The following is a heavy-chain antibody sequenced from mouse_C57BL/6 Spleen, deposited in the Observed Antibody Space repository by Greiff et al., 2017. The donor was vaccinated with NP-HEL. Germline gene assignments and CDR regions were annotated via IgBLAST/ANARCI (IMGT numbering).Heavy chain of an antibody. CDR1: GYAFSSSW. Sequence: QVQLQQSGPELVKPGASVKISCKASGYAFSSSWMNWVKQRPGKGLEWIGRFYPGDGDTNYNGKFKGKATLTADKSSSTAYMQLSSLTAEDSAVYFCARNALDYWGQGTTLTVSS. J-gene: IGHJ2*01. CDR2: FYPGDGDT. CDR3: ARNALDY. V-gene: IGHV1-82*01.